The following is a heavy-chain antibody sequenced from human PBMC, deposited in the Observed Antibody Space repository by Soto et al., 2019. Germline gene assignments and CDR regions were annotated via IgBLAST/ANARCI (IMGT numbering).Heavy chain of an antibody. Sequence: ASVKVSCKASGYTFTNYVMYSLRQAPGQGLEWMGWIKPDNGNTNYAQTLQGRVTMTTDTSTSTAYMELRSLRSDDTAVYYCARDGGTYGDYQDYWGQGTLVTVSS. D-gene: IGHD4-17*01. CDR3: ARDGGTYGDYQDY. J-gene: IGHJ4*02. CDR1: GYTFTNYV. V-gene: IGHV1-18*01. CDR2: IKPDNGNT.